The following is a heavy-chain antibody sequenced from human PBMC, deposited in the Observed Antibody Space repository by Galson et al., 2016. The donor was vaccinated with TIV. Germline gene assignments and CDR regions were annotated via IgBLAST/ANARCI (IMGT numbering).Heavy chain of an antibody. D-gene: IGHD4/OR15-4a*01. V-gene: IGHV1-18*01. CDR3: TRDRGCMTMNPVIDYNFGMDV. J-gene: IGHJ6*02. CDR2: ISAYSGDT. Sequence: SVKVSCKASGYTFNKYGVTWVRQAPGQGLEWMGWISAYSGDTNYAQKFQGRVTMTTDTYTSTAYMDLRSLRSDDTAVYYCTRDRGCMTMNPVIDYNFGMDVWAQGTTVTVSS. CDR1: GYTFNKYG.